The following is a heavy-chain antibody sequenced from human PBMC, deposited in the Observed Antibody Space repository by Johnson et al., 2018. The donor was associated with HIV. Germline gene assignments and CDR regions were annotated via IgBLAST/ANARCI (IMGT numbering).Heavy chain of an antibody. CDR2: ISWNSGSI. J-gene: IGHJ3*02. CDR1: GFTFDDYA. D-gene: IGHD2/OR15-2a*01. CDR3: VSTVPNSRNAFNI. V-gene: IGHV3-9*01. Sequence: VQLVESGGGVVRPGGSLRLSCAASGFTFDDYAMHWVRQAPGKGLEWVSGISWNSGSIGYADSVKGRFTISRDNAKNTLYLQMWSLSAEDTAVYYCVSTVPNSRNAFNIWGQGTMVTVSS.